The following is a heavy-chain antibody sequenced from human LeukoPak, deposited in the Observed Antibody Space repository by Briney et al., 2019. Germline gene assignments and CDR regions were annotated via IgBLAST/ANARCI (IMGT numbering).Heavy chain of an antibody. V-gene: IGHV4-38-2*01. CDR2: IYHSGST. D-gene: IGHD3-9*01. J-gene: IGHJ6*03. Sequence: PSETLSLTCAVSGYSISSGYYWSWIRQPPGKGLEWIGSIYHSGSTYYNPSLKSRVTISVDTSKNQFSLKLSSVTAADTAVYYCARHFPYYDILTGRNYYYYMDVWGKGATVTVSS. CDR1: GYSISSGYY. CDR3: ARHFPYYDILTGRNYYYYMDV.